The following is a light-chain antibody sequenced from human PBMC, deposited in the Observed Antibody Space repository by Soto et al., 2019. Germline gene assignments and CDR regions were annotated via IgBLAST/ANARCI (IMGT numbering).Light chain of an antibody. Sequence: QSALTQPPSASGSPGQSVTISCTGTSSDVGGYNYVSWYQQHPGKAPKLMIYEVSKRPSGVPDRFSGSKSGNTASLTVSGLQAEDEADYYCSSSAGSTVYVFGTGTKLTVL. V-gene: IGLV2-8*01. J-gene: IGLJ1*01. CDR3: SSSAGSTVYV. CDR2: EVS. CDR1: SSDVGGYNY.